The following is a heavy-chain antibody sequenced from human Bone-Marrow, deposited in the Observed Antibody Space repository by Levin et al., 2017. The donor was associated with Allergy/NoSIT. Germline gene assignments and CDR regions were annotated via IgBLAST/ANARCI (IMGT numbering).Heavy chain of an antibody. CDR3: ARVVRDGYCSSTSCPEFDY. D-gene: IGHD2-2*03. CDR2: IKQDGSEK. V-gene: IGHV3-7*03. J-gene: IGHJ4*02. Sequence: GGSLRLSCAASGFTFSSYWMSWVRQAPGKGLEWVANIKQDGSEKYYVDSVKGRFTISRDNAKNSLYLQMNSLRAEDTAVYYCARVVRDGYCSSTSCPEFDYWGQGTLVTVSS. CDR1: GFTFSSYW.